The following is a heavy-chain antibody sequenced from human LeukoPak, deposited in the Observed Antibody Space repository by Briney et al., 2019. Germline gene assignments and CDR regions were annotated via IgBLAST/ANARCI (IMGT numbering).Heavy chain of an antibody. D-gene: IGHD6-19*01. V-gene: IGHV1-18*01. CDR1: GYTFTSYG. CDR2: ISAYNGNT. J-gene: IGHJ6*02. CDR3: ARDGEQWLDYYYYYGMDV. Sequence: ASVKVSCKASGYTFTSYGISWVRRAPGQGLEWMGWISAYNGNTNYAQKLQGRVTMTTDTSTSTAYMELRSLRSDDTAVYYCARDGEQWLDYYYYYGMDVWGQGTTVTVSS.